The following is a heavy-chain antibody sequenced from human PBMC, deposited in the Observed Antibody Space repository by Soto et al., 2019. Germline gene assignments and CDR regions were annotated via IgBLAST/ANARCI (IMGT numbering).Heavy chain of an antibody. CDR1: GALIRSGGYY. Sequence: PSETLSLTCTVSGALIRSGGYYWSWIRQPPGEGLEWIGYIYYTGSTYYNPSLESRVTISVDTSKNQFSLNLNSVTAADTAVYYCARDRGDYGGNSGIDFWGQGTPVTVSS. V-gene: IGHV4-31*03. CDR2: IYYTGST. J-gene: IGHJ4*02. CDR3: ARDRGDYGGNSGIDF. D-gene: IGHD4-17*01.